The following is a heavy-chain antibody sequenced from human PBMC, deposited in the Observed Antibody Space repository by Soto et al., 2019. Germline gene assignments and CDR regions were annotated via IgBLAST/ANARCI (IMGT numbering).Heavy chain of an antibody. Sequence: QVQLVESGGGVVQPGRSLTLSCAASGFTFRNYAMHWVRQAPGKGLEWVATISYDGDNKYCTDSVKGPFTISRDNSKNTLYLQMNSLRPEDTAVYYCARPWGQLSTYYYGMDTWGQGTTVTVSS. CDR3: ARPWGQLSTYYYGMDT. CDR2: ISYDGDNK. V-gene: IGHV3-30-3*01. CDR1: GFTFRNYA. J-gene: IGHJ6*02. D-gene: IGHD3-16*01.